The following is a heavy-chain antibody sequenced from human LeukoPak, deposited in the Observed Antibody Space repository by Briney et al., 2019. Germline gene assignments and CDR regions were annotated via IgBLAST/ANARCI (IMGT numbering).Heavy chain of an antibody. CDR1: GFTFSSYA. CDR2: INTGGGDT. D-gene: IGHD1-26*01. CDR3: ARDQSGTWTFDY. Sequence: PGGSLRLSCAASGFTFSSYAMGWVRQAPGKGLEWVSVINTGGGDTYYAGSVKGRFTISRDNSKNTVYLQMNGLRAEDTAVYYCARDQSGTWTFDYWGQGTLVTVSS. J-gene: IGHJ4*02. V-gene: IGHV3-23*01.